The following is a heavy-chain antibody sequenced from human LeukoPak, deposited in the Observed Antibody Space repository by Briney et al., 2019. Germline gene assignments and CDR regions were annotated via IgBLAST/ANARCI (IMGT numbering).Heavy chain of an antibody. J-gene: IGHJ4*02. D-gene: IGHD3-22*01. CDR2: ISYDGSNK. Sequence: PGGSLRLSCAASGFTFNSYSMYWVRQAPGKGLEWVAVISYDGSNKYYADSVKGRFTISRDNSKNTLHLQMNSLGVEDAAVYYCAKSFYDSGGYYGIIDYWGQGTLVTVSS. CDR3: AKSFYDSGGYYGIIDY. CDR1: GFTFNSYS. V-gene: IGHV3-30*18.